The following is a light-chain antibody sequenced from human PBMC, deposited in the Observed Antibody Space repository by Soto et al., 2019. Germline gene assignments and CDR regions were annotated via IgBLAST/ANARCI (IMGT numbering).Light chain of an antibody. V-gene: IGKV3-20*01. CDR3: QKYVTSPIT. J-gene: IGKJ5*01. CDR2: GES. CDR1: QSVSSGY. Sequence: EIVLTQSPGTLSLSPGESATLSCRASQSVSSGYLAWYQQKPGQAPRLLIYGESSRATGIPDRFSGSGSGTDLTLTVSRLEPEDFAVYYCQKYVTSPITCGQGTRLEIK.